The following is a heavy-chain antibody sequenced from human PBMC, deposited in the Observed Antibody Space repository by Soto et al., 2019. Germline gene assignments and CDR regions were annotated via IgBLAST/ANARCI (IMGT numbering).Heavy chain of an antibody. V-gene: IGHV5-51*01. J-gene: IGHJ4*02. CDR2: VYPSDSDV. CDR3: TKGATSPFDY. Sequence: PGESLKISCQGTGYRFSSSWIGWVRQKSGKGLEWLGNVYPSDSDVRYGPAFEGQVTISADNSINTAYLQLLHLKASDTAIYFCTKGATSPFDYWGQGTRVTVSP. D-gene: IGHD3-16*01. CDR1: GYRFSSSW.